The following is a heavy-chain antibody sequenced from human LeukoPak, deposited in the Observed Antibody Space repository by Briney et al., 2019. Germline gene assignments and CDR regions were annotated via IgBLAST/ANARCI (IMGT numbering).Heavy chain of an antibody. CDR2: ISSSSSTI. Sequence: GGSLRLSCAASGFTFSNAWMSWVRQAPGKGLEWVSYISSSSSTIYYADSVKGRFTISRDNAKNSLYLQMNSLRAEDTAVYYCARDLHSYGYWGQGTLVTVSS. D-gene: IGHD5-18*01. CDR1: GFTFSNAW. J-gene: IGHJ4*02. V-gene: IGHV3-48*01. CDR3: ARDLHSYGY.